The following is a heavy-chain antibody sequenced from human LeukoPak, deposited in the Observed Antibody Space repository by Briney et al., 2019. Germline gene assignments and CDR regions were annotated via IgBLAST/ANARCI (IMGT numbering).Heavy chain of an antibody. J-gene: IGHJ4*02. Sequence: ASVKVSCKASGYTFTGYYMHWVRQAPGQGLEWMGRINPNSGGTNYAQKFQGRVTMTRDTSISTAYMELSRLRSDDTAVYYCARVYYYGSGSSRGGFGYRGQGTLVTVSS. CDR2: INPNSGGT. D-gene: IGHD3-10*01. V-gene: IGHV1-2*06. CDR3: ARVYYYGSGSSRGGFGY. CDR1: GYTFTGYY.